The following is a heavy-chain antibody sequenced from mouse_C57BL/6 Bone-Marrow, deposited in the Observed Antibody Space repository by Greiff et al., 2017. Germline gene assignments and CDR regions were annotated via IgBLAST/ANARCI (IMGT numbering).Heavy chain of an antibody. CDR1: GYAFSSSW. J-gene: IGHJ2*01. V-gene: IGHV1-82*01. D-gene: IGHD2-2*01. CDR3: AKRVVTNYFDY. Sequence: QVHVKQSGPELVKPGASVKISCKASGYAFSSSWMNWVKQRPGQGLEWIGRIYPGDGDTNYNGKFKGKATLTADKSSSTAYMQLSSLTSEDSAVYFCAKRVVTNYFDYWGQGTTLTVSS. CDR2: IYPGDGDT.